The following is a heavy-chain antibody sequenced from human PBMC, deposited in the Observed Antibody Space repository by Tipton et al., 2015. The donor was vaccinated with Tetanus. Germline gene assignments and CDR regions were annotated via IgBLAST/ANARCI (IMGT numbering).Heavy chain of an antibody. CDR3: ARQNSREVWLQKKWTMFFYGLDV. CDR1: GGSMSGSGHY. CDR2: ISYTGRT. J-gene: IGHJ6*02. D-gene: IGHD3-10*02. V-gene: IGHV4-39*01. Sequence: TLSLTCIVSGGSMSGSGHYGAWVRQSPGKGLEWIGSISYTGRTYYNPSLRSRVTISVDTSKNQFSLRLASVTAADTAVYYCARQNSREVWLQKKWTMFFYGLDVWGQGTTVTVSS.